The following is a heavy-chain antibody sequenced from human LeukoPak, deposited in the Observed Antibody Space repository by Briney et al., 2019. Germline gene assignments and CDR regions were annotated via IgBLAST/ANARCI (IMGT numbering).Heavy chain of an antibody. D-gene: IGHD5-12*01. J-gene: IGHJ2*01. CDR3: ARDLRYKSGYDLVGYFDL. CDR1: GFTVSSNY. CDR2: IYSGGST. Sequence: GGSLRLSCAASGFTVSSNYMSWVRQAPGKGLEWVSVIYSGGSTYYADSVKGRFTISRHNSKNTLYLQMNSLRAEDTAVYYCARDLRYKSGYDLVGYFDLWGRGTLVTVSS. V-gene: IGHV3-53*04.